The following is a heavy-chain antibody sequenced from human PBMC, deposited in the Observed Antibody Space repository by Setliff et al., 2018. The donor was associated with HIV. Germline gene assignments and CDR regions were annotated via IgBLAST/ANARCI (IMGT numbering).Heavy chain of an antibody. CDR1: GYTFTNYY. CDR3: ARCYYDSSGPTDDFDI. J-gene: IGHJ3*02. Sequence: GASVKVSCKASGYTFTNYYIHWVLQAPGQGLEWMGLINPSGGRTSYAQKFKGRLTMTRDTSRSTAYMELSSLKSEDTAVYYCARCYYDSSGPTDDFDIWGQGTVVTVSS. D-gene: IGHD3-22*01. CDR2: INPSGGRT. V-gene: IGHV1-46*01.